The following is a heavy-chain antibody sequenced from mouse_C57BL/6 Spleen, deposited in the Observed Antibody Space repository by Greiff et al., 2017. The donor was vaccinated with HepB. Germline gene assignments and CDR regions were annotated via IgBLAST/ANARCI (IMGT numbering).Heavy chain of an antibody. CDR1: GYAFSSSW. CDR2: IYPGDGDT. CDR3: ARYLPYYYGSSYLVGYFDV. V-gene: IGHV1-82*01. J-gene: IGHJ1*03. Sequence: QVQLQQSGPELVKPGASVKISCKASGYAFSSSWMNWVKQRPGKGLEWIGRIYPGDGDTNYNGKFKGKATLTADKSSSTAYMQLSSLTSEDSAVYFCARYLPYYYGSSYLVGYFDVWGTGTTVTVSS. D-gene: IGHD1-1*01.